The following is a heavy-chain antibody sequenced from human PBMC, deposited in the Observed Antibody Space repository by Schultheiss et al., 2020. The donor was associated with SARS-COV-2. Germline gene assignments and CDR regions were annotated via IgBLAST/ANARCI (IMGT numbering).Heavy chain of an antibody. CDR1: GYIFSGYY. D-gene: IGHD4-17*01. CDR3: ASVPYGDYLRFDFDY. CDR2: INPDTGAT. Sequence: ASVKVSCKASGYIFSGYYLHWVRQAPGQGLEWMGWINPDTGATSYALKFQGRVTMTRDTSITTLYMELSSLRSDDTAVYYCASVPYGDYLRFDFDYWGQGTLVTVSS. J-gene: IGHJ4*02. V-gene: IGHV1-2*02.